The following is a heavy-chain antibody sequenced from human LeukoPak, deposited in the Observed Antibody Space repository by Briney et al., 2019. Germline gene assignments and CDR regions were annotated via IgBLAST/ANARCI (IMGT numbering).Heavy chain of an antibody. J-gene: IGHJ3*01. D-gene: IGHD3-22*01. Sequence: QTGGSLRLSCAASEFTVSSNSMSLVRQAPGKGLEWVSGVYSGGSTFYADSVKGRFIISRDSSKNTLYLQMNTLRAEDTAVYYCAGGHSSGSYFNAYHLWGQGTMVTVSS. CDR1: EFTVSSNS. CDR2: VYSGGST. V-gene: IGHV3-53*01. CDR3: AGGHSSGSYFNAYHL.